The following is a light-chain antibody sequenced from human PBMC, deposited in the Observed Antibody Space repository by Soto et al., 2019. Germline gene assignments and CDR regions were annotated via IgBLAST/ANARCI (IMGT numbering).Light chain of an antibody. CDR1: SSNIGNNY. V-gene: IGLV1-51*02. J-gene: IGLJ2*01. CDR2: ENN. CDR3: GTWDSSLSAAV. Sequence: QSVLTQPPSVSAAPGQKVTISCSGSSSNIGNNYVSWYQQLPGTAPKLLIYENNKRSSGIPDRFSGSKSGTSATLGITGLQTGDEADYYCGTWDSSLSAAVFGGGTKPPS.